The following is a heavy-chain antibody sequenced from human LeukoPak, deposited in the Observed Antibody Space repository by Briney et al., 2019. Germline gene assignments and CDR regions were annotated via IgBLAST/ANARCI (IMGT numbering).Heavy chain of an antibody. CDR3: ASSWYNWFDP. CDR2: INTGKGNT. Sequence: ASVKVSCKASGYTFTDYAMHWVRQAPGERLEWMGWINTGKGNTKYSQKFQGRVTITRDTSASTAYVELSSLRSEDTAVYYCASSWYNWFDPWGQGTLVTVSS. D-gene: IGHD6-13*01. CDR1: GYTFTDYA. V-gene: IGHV1-3*04. J-gene: IGHJ5*02.